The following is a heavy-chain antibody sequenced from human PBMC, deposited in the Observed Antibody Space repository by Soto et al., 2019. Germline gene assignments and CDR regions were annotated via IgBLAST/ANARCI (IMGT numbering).Heavy chain of an antibody. J-gene: IGHJ4*02. CDR3: ARGGLVEPAARPIYY. V-gene: IGHV3-11*06. D-gene: IGHD2-2*01. CDR2: IGSSSSYT. Sequence: QVQLVESGGGLVKSGGSLRLSCAASGFSFSDYYMSWMRQAPGKGLEWVSYIGSSSSYTNYADSVKGRFTISRDNAKNSLYLQMISLRAEDTAVYYCARGGLVEPAARPIYYWGQGTLVTVSS. CDR1: GFSFSDYY.